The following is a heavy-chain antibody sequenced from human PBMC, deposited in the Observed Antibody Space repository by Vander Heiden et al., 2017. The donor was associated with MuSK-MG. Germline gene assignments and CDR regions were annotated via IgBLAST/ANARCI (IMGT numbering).Heavy chain of an antibody. Sequence: EVQLVQSGAEVKKPGESLKISCKGSGYSFTSYWFGWVRQMPGKGLEWMGIIYPGDSDTRYRKSFQFQVTISADKSISSAYRQWSSLKASDTAMYYCARRPLYGGYDASENWFDPWGQGTMVTVYS. D-gene: IGHD5-12*01. J-gene: IGHJ5*02. CDR3: ARRPLYGGYDASENWFDP. CDR1: GYSFTSYW. CDR2: IYPGDSDT. V-gene: IGHV5-51*01.